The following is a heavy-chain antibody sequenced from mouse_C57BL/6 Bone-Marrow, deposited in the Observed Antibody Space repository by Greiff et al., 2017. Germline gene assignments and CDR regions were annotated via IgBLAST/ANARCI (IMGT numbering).Heavy chain of an antibody. CDR3: ASRGFAY. CDR2: IYPGSGNT. Sequence: VMLVESGPELVKPGASVKISCKASGYSFTSYYIHWVKQRPGQGLEWIGWIYPGSGNTKYNEKFKGKATLTADTSSSTAYMQLSSLTSEDSAVYYCASRGFAYWGQGTLVTVSA. D-gene: IGHD3-1*01. CDR1: GYSFTSYY. J-gene: IGHJ3*01. V-gene: IGHV1-66*01.